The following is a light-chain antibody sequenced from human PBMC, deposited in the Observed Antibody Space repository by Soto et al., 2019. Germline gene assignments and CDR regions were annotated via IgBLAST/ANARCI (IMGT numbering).Light chain of an antibody. V-gene: IGLV1-40*01. CDR1: SSNIGAGYD. Sequence: QSVLTQPPSVSGAPGRRVTISCTGSSSNIGAGYDVHWYQQLPGTAPKLLIYGNSNRPSGVPDRFSGSKSGTSASLAITELQAEDEADYYCQSYDSSVSKVVFGGGTKLTVL. CDR3: QSYDSSVSKVV. J-gene: IGLJ2*01. CDR2: GNS.